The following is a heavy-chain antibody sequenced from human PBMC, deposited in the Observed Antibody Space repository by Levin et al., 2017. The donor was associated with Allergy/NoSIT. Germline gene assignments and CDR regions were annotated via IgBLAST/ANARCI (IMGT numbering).Heavy chain of an antibody. Sequence: SQTLSLTCAVYGGSFSGYYWSWIRQPPGKGLEWIGEINHSGSTNYNPSLKSRVTISGDMPKNQFSLKLSSVTAADTAVYYCARSVAGLDYWGQGTLVTVFS. CDR2: INHSGST. CDR3: ARSVAGLDY. CDR1: GGSFSGYY. V-gene: IGHV4-34*01. D-gene: IGHD6-19*01. J-gene: IGHJ4*02.